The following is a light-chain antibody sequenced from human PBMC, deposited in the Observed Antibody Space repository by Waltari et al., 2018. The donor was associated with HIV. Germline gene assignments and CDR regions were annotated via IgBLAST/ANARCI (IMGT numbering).Light chain of an antibody. CDR1: SSNIGARFD. CDR2: GNS. J-gene: IGLJ3*02. CDR3: QSYDSSLSGSV. V-gene: IGLV1-40*01. Sequence: QSVLTQPPSVSGAPGQRVTIPCSGSSSNIGARFDVQWYQQIPGTAPKLLIYGNSNRPSGVPDRFSGSKSGTSASLAITGLQAEDEADYYCQSYDSSLSGSVFGGGTKLTVL.